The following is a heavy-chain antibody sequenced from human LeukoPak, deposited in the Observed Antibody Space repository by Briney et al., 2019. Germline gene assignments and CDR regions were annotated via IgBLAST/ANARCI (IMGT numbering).Heavy chain of an antibody. V-gene: IGHV4-34*01. D-gene: IGHD3-22*01. CDR2: INHSGST. Sequence: KSSETLSLTCAVYGVSFSGYYWSWIRQPPGKGLEWIGEINHSGSTNYNPSLKGRVTISVDTSKNQISLKLSSVTAADTAVYYCARVGYYDSSGYYYRLDYWGQGTLVTVSS. J-gene: IGHJ4*02. CDR3: ARVGYYDSSGYYYRLDY. CDR1: GVSFSGYY.